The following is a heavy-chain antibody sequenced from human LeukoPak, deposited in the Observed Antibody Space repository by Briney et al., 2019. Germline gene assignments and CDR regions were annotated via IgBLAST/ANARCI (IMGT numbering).Heavy chain of an antibody. Sequence: PGGSLRLSCAASGFTFSSYAVSWVRQAPGKGLEGVSAISGSGGSTYYADSVKGRFTISRDNSNNTLYLQMNSLRAEDTAVYYCAKDPVGSYYFDYWGQGTLVTVSS. CDR2: ISGSGGST. CDR1: GFTFSSYA. V-gene: IGHV3-23*01. D-gene: IGHD1-26*01. CDR3: AKDPVGSYYFDY. J-gene: IGHJ4*02.